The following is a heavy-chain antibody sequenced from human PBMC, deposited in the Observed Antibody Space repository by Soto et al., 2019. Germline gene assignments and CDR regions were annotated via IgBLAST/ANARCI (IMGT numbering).Heavy chain of an antibody. CDR2: ISYDGTNK. Sequence: QVQLVESGGGVVQPGRSLRLSCAASGFSFSISPMHWVRQAPGKGPEWVALISYDGTNKFYADSVKGRFTISRDNSKVTLELQVDSLRPEYAAVYYCVREPKTSGGQHWAFNYFDSWGQVNLVAVSS. CDR3: VREPKTSGGQHWAFNYFDS. V-gene: IGHV3-30-3*01. J-gene: IGHJ4*02. D-gene: IGHD7-27*01. CDR1: GFSFSISP.